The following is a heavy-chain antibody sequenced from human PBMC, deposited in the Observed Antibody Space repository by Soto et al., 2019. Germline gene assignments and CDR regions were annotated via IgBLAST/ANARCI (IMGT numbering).Heavy chain of an antibody. J-gene: IGHJ4*02. V-gene: IGHV4-34*01. Sequence: QVQLQQWGAGLLKPSETLSLTCGVNADSFSNYYWIWIRQPPGKGLEWIGEIDHSGNTNYSPSLKSRVTMSVETSKTQSSPRLTSVPAADTAVYYCVGGRGRLVGFDYWGQGTLVTVSS. D-gene: IGHD1-26*01. CDR1: ADSFSNYY. CDR3: VGGRGRLVGFDY. CDR2: IDHSGNT.